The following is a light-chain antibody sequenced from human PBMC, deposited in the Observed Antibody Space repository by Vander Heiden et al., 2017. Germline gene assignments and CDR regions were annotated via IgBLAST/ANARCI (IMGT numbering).Light chain of an antibody. Sequence: DIQMTQSPSSLSASTGDRVTISCRASQRISGYLNWYQQKPGKAPELLIYAASSLQRGVPSRFRGSGFGTDFTLTISGLQPEDSATYYCQQTDSIPRTFGQGTKLDI. V-gene: IGKV1-39*01. CDR2: AAS. CDR1: QRISGY. CDR3: QQTDSIPRT. J-gene: IGKJ2*02.